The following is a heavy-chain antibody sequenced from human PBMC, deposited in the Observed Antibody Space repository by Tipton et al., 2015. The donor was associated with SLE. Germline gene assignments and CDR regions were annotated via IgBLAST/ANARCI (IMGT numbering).Heavy chain of an antibody. V-gene: IGHV4-4*07. Sequence: TLSLTCTVSGGSISSYYWSWIRQPAGKGLEWIGRIYTSGSTNYNPSPTSRVTISVYTSKNQFSLKLSSVTAADTAVYYCARGFQCWGQGTLVTVSS. CDR1: GGSISSYY. CDR2: IYTSGST. CDR3: ARGFQC. D-gene: IGHD6-19*01. J-gene: IGHJ4*02.